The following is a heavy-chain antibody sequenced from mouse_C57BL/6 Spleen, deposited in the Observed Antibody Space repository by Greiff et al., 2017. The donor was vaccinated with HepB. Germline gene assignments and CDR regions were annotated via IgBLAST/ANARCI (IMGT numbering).Heavy chain of an antibody. J-gene: IGHJ3*01. CDR2: IDPSDSYT. Sequence: QVQLQQPGAELVMPGASVKLSCKASGYTFTSYWMHWVKQRPGQGLEWIGEIDPSDSYTNYNQKFKGKSTLTVDKSSSTAYMQLSSLTSEDSEVYYCARSASSSGYGFAYWGQGTLVTVSA. D-gene: IGHD3-2*02. CDR1: GYTFTSYW. CDR3: ARSASSSGYGFAY. V-gene: IGHV1-69*01.